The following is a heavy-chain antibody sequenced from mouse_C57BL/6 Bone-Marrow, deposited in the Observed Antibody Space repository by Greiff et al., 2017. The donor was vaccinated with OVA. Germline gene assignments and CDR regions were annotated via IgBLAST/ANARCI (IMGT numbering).Heavy chain of an antibody. V-gene: IGHV1-55*01. Sequence: QVQLKQPGAELVKPGASVKMSCKASGYTFTSYWITWVKQRPGQGLEWIGDIYPGSGSTNYNEKFKSKATLTVDTSSSTAYMQLSSLTSEDSAVYYWAREEVTGSPFDYWGQGTTLTVSS. CDR2: IYPGSGST. CDR1: GYTFTSYW. D-gene: IGHD4-1*01. J-gene: IGHJ2*01. CDR3: AREEVTGSPFDY.